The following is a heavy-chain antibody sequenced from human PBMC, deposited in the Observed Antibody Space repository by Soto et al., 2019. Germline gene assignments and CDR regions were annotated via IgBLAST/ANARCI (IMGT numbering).Heavy chain of an antibody. D-gene: IGHD6-13*01. CDR3: VRDDGVAAAGPYYYYAMDV. J-gene: IGHJ6*02. Sequence: QVQLVESGRGVVRPGRSLRLSCAAAGLAFNRFGVHWVRQAPGKGLEWVAVIWYDESNKFYADSVKGRFSISRDNSKNPLYLQMNSVRAEDTAVYYCVRDDGVAAAGPYYYYAMDVWGQGPTVIVSS. CDR1: GLAFNRFG. V-gene: IGHV3-33*01. CDR2: IWYDESNK.